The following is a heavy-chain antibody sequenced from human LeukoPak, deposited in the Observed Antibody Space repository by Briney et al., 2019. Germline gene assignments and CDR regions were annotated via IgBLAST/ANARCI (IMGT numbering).Heavy chain of an antibody. D-gene: IGHD2-15*01. CDR2: ISFDGDNK. V-gene: IGHV3-30*04. CDR3: ARGRLGYCSGGSCYAPVDY. Sequence: PGGSLRLSCAASGFTLSSYAMHWVRQAPGKGLEWVALISFDGDNKYYADSVKGRFTISRDNSKNTLYLQMNNLRPEDTAVYSCARGRLGYCSGGSCYAPVDYWGQGTLVTVSS. J-gene: IGHJ4*02. CDR1: GFTLSSYA.